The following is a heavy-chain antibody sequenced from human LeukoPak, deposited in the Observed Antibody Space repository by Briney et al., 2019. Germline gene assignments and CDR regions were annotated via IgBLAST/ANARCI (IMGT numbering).Heavy chain of an antibody. CDR1: GFTFNKYA. D-gene: IGHD1-26*01. CDR3: AKRIVGATSFSFDY. CDR2: ISGSGGST. Sequence: PGGSLRLSCAASGFTFNKYAMSWVRQAPGKGLEWVSAISGSGGSTYYADSVKGRFTISRDNSKNTLYLQMNSLRAEDTAVYYCAKRIVGATSFSFDYWGQGTLVTVSS. J-gene: IGHJ4*02. V-gene: IGHV3-23*01.